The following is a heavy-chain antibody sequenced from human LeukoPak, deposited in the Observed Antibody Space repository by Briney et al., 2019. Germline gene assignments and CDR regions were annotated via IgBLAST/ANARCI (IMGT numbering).Heavy chain of an antibody. CDR2: INWNSDSI. Sequence: GGSLRLSCAVSRFTFDDYAMHWVRQVPGKGLEWVSGINWNSDSIGYADSVKGRFTTSGDNAKNSLYLQMNSLRAEDTAFYYCAINGGGDSGYGNFDYWGQGTLVTVSS. CDR3: AINGGGDSGYGNFDY. D-gene: IGHD5-12*01. J-gene: IGHJ4*02. V-gene: IGHV3-9*01. CDR1: RFTFDDYA.